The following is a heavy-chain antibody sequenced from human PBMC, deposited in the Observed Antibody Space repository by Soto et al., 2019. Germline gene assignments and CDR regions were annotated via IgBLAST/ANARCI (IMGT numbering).Heavy chain of an antibody. V-gene: IGHV1-69*13. CDR3: ARDTSNYYILTGYSPNWFDP. D-gene: IGHD3-9*01. CDR1: GGTFSSYA. CDR2: IIPIFGTA. J-gene: IGHJ5*02. Sequence: GGSVKVSCKASGGTFSSYAISWVRRAPGQGLEWMGGIIPIFGTANYAQKFQGRVTITADESTSTAYMELSSLRSEDTAVYYCARDTSNYYILTGYSPNWFDPWGQGTLVTVSS.